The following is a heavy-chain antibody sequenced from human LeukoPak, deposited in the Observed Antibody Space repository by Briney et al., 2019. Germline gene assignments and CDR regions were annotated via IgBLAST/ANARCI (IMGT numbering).Heavy chain of an antibody. CDR1: GFIFSRYW. V-gene: IGHV3-7*01. J-gene: IGHJ4*02. Sequence: GGSLRLSCAASGFIFSRYWMSWVRQAPGTGLEWVANIKQDGSEIYYVDSVRGRFTISRDNAKNSLYLQMNSLRAEDTAVYYCARDENWGSDYWGQGVLVTVSS. D-gene: IGHD3-16*01. CDR3: ARDENWGSDY. CDR2: IKQDGSEI.